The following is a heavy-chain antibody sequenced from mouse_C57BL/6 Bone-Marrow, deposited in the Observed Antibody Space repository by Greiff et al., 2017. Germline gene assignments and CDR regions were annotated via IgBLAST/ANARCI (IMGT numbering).Heavy chain of an antibody. Sequence: QVQLQQSGAELVRPGASVTLSCKASGYTFTDYEMHWVKQTPVHGLEWIGAIDPETGGTAYNQKFKGKAILTADKSSSPAYMELRSLTSEDSAVVYYTRTRLWSYAMDYWCQGTSVAVSS. D-gene: IGHD1-1*02. CDR2: IDPETGGT. CDR3: TRTRLWSYAMDY. V-gene: IGHV1-15*01. CDR1: GYTFTDYE. J-gene: IGHJ4*01.